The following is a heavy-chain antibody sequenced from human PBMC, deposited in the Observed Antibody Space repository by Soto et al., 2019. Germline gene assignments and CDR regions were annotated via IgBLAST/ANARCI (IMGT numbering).Heavy chain of an antibody. CDR3: ARGDLLRKDYYYYYGMDV. Sequence: GASVKVSCKASGYTFTSYAMHWVRQAPGQGLEWMGWINPNSGGTNYAQKFQGWVTMTRDTSISTAYMELSRLRSDDTAVYYCARGDLLRKDYYYYYGMDVWGQGTTVTVSS. D-gene: IGHD2-15*01. CDR2: INPNSGGT. J-gene: IGHJ6*02. CDR1: GYTFTSYA. V-gene: IGHV1-2*04.